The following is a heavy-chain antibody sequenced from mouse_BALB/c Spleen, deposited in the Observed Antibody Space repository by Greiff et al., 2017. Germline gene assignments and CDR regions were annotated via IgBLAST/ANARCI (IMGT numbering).Heavy chain of an antibody. J-gene: IGHJ3*01. V-gene: IGHV1-7*01. Sequence: QVQLQQSGAELAKPGASVKMSCKASGYTFTSYWMHWVKQRPGQGLEWIGYINPSTGYTEYNQKFKDKATLTADKPSSTAYMQLSSLTSEDSAVYYCAREDGPSWFAYWGQGTLVTVSA. D-gene: IGHD2-3*01. CDR2: INPSTGYT. CDR3: AREDGPSWFAY. CDR1: GYTFTSYW.